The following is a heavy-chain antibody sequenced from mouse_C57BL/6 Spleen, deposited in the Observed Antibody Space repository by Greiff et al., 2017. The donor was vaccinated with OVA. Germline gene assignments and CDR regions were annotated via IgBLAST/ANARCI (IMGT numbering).Heavy chain of an antibody. J-gene: IGHJ1*03. CDR1: GFIIKNTY. Sequence: VQLQQSVAELVRPGASVKLSCTASGFIIKNTYMHWVKQRPEQGLEWIGRIDPANGNTKYAPKFQGKATITADTSSNTAYLQLSSLTSEDTAIYYCARGWYFDVWGTGTTVTVSS. CDR3: ARGWYFDV. V-gene: IGHV14-3*01. CDR2: IDPANGNT.